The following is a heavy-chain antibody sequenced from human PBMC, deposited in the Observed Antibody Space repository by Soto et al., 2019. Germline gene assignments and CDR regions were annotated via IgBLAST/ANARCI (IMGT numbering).Heavy chain of an antibody. CDR2: FYYSGST. D-gene: IGHD3-3*01. CDR1: GGSISSYY. V-gene: IGHV4-59*01. Sequence: SETLSLTCTVSGGSISSYYWSWIRQPPGKGLEWIGYFYYSGSTNYNPSLKSRVTISVDTSKNQFSLKLNSVTAADTVVYYCARGDGFWSGYSYLNYWGQGTPVTVSS. CDR3: ARGDGFWSGYSYLNY. J-gene: IGHJ4*02.